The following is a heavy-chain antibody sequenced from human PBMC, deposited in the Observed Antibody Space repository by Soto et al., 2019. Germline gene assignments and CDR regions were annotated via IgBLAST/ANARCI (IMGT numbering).Heavy chain of an antibody. CDR2: IWYDGSNK. D-gene: IGHD3-22*01. V-gene: IGHV3-33*01. Sequence: GGSLRLSCAASGFTFSSYGMHWVRQAPGKGLEWVAVIWYDGSNKYYADSVKGRFTISRDNSKNTLYLQMNSLRAEDTAVYYCARDSNYYDSSGYPPLDYWGQGTLVTVSS. J-gene: IGHJ4*02. CDR1: GFTFSSYG. CDR3: ARDSNYYDSSGYPPLDY.